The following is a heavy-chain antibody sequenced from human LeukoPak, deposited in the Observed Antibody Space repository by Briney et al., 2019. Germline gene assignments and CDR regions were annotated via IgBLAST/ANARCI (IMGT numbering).Heavy chain of an antibody. CDR3: ARGKNGGITIFGVVIDGEYNWFDP. CDR2: ISSSGSTI. Sequence: PSETLSLTCAVYGGSFSDYYMSWIRQAPGKGLEWVSYISSSGSTIYYADSVKGRFTISRDNAKNSLYLQMNSLRAEDTAVYYCARGKNGGITIFGVVIDGEYNWFDPWGQGTLVTVSS. V-gene: IGHV3-11*01. D-gene: IGHD3-3*01. CDR1: GGSFSDYY. J-gene: IGHJ5*02.